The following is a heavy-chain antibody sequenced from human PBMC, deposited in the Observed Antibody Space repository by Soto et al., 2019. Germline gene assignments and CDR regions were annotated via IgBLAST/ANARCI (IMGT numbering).Heavy chain of an antibody. J-gene: IGHJ4*02. Sequence: EVQLVESGGGLVQPGGSLKLSCAASGFSFSVADMHWGRQASGKGLEWVGRIRSKANSYATAYAASVKGRFTISRDDSKNTAYLQMNSLKTEDTAVYYCTRQGPRDGYNWGFDSWGQGTLVTVSS. CDR2: IRSKANSYAT. CDR1: GFSFSVAD. CDR3: TRQGPRDGYNWGFDS. D-gene: IGHD5-12*01. V-gene: IGHV3-73*02.